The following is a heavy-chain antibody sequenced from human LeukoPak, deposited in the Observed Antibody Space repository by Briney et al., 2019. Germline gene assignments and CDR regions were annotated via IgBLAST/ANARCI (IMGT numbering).Heavy chain of an antibody. CDR3: AKGEWVVTATAPGQSLDY. Sequence: GGSLRLSCAASGFTFSSYAMSWVRQAPGKGLEWVSAISGSGGSTYYADSVKGRFTISRDNSKNTLYLQMNSLRAEDTAVYYCAKGEWVVTATAPGQSLDYWGQGTLVTVSS. CDR2: ISGSGGST. J-gene: IGHJ4*02. V-gene: IGHV3-23*01. D-gene: IGHD2-21*02. CDR1: GFTFSSYA.